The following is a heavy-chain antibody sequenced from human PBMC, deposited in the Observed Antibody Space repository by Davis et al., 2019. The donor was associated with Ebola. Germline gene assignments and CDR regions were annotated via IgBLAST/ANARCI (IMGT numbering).Heavy chain of an antibody. CDR3: ARDFIDFDY. J-gene: IGHJ4*02. CDR2: MNEDGSEK. V-gene: IGHV3-7*01. CDR1: GFSFSRYW. Sequence: GESLKISCAASGFSFSRYWMTWVRQAPGKGLEWVANMNEDGSEKYYMESVKGRFTISRDNAKNSLYLQMNSLRAEDTAVYYCARDFIDFDYWGQGTLVTVSS.